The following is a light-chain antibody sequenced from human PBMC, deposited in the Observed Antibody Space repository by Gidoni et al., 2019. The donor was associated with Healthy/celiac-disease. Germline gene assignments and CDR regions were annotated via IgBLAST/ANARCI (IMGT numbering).Light chain of an antibody. CDR2: AAS. CDR3: QKYDSAPRT. V-gene: IGKV1-27*01. CDR1: QGISNY. Sequence: DILMPSSPSSLSASVGDRVTITCRASQGISNYLAWYQQKPGKVPKLLIYAASTLQSGVPSRFSGSGSGTDFTLTISSLQPEDVATYYCQKYDSAPRTFGQGTRVEIK. J-gene: IGKJ1*01.